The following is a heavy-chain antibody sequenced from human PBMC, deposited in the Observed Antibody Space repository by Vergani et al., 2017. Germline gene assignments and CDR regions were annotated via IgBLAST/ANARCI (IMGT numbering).Heavy chain of an antibody. D-gene: IGHD1-14*01. CDR3: ARVRVPEPYWYFDL. CDR2: IYSGGST. J-gene: IGHJ2*01. V-gene: IGHV3-53*01. CDR1: GFTVSSNY. Sequence: EVQLVESGGGLVQPGGSLRLSCAASGFTVSSNYMSWVRQAPGKGLEWVSVIYSGGSTYYADSVKGRFTISRDNAKNSLYLQMNSLRAEETAVYYCARVRVPEPYWYFDLWGRGTLVTVSS.